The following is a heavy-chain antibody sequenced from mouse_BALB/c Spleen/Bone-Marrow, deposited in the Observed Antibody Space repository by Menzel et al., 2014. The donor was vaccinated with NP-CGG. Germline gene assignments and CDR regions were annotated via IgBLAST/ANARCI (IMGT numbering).Heavy chain of an antibody. CDR2: IRNKANGYTT. V-gene: IGHV7-3*02. Sequence: EVKLEESGGGLVQPGGSLRLSCATSGFTFTDYYMSWVRQPPGKALVWLGFIRNKANGYTTEYSASVKVRFTISRDTSQSILYLQMNTLRAEDSATYYCARDYYGFFAYWGQGTLVTVSA. D-gene: IGHD1-2*01. CDR3: ARDYYGFFAY. CDR1: GFTFTDYY. J-gene: IGHJ3*01.